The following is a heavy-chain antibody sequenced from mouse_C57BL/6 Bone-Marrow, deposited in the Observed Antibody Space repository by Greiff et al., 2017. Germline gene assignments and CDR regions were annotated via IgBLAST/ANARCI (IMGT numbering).Heavy chain of an antibody. CDR2: IDPSDSET. CDR3: ARYGYGWFAY. D-gene: IGHD2-2*01. CDR1: GYTFTSYW. V-gene: IGHV1-52*01. J-gene: IGHJ3*01. Sequence: VQLQQPGAELVRPGSSVKLSCKASGYTFTSYWMHWVKQRPIQGLEWIGNIDPSDSETHYNQKFKNKATLTVDKSSSTAYMQLSSLTSEDSAVYYCARYGYGWFAYWGQGTLVTVSA.